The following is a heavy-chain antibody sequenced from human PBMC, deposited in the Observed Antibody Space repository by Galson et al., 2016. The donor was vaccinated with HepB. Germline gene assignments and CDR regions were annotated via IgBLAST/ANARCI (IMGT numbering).Heavy chain of an antibody. J-gene: IGHJ2*01. D-gene: IGHD3-16*01. CDR1: GFIFSGSA. Sequence: SLRLSCAASGFIFSGSAVHWVRQASGKGLEWVGRIRSKANGYATEYAASVKGRFSISRDDSKNTAYLQMNSRKTEDTAVYYCTRLGARYFDLWGRGTLVTVSS. V-gene: IGHV3-73*01. CDR3: TRLGARYFDL. CDR2: IRSKANGYAT.